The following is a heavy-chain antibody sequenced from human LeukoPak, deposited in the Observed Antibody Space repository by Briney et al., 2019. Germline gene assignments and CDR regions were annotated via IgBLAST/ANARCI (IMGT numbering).Heavy chain of an antibody. V-gene: IGHV4-39*01. CDR1: GGSISSSSYY. J-gene: IGHJ4*02. Sequence: SETLSLTCTVSGGSISSSSYYWGWIRQPPGKGLEWIGGIYYGGSTYYNPSLKSRLTISADTSKNQFSLKVTSVTAADPAVYYCSTTTRGWYGVGDHWGQGALVTVSS. D-gene: IGHD6-19*01. CDR3: STTTRGWYGVGDH. CDR2: IYYGGST.